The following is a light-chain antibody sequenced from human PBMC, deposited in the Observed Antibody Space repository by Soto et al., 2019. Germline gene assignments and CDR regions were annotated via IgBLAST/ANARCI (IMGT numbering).Light chain of an antibody. Sequence: EIVLTQSPGTLSLSPGERATLSCRASQSVSNNYLAWYQQKPGQAPRLLIFGASDRATGIPDRFSGSGSGTDFTLTIDRLEPEDFAMYYCQQYSDSPPTFGQGTKVDI. CDR2: GAS. V-gene: IGKV3-20*01. J-gene: IGKJ1*01. CDR1: QSVSNNY. CDR3: QQYSDSPPT.